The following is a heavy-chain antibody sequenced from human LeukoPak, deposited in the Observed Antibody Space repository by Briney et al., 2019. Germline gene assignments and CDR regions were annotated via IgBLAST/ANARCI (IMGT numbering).Heavy chain of an antibody. CDR3: ARAAAGDYFDY. J-gene: IGHJ4*02. D-gene: IGHD6-13*01. CDR2: IYTSGST. CDR1: GGSISSYY. Sequence: SETLSLTCTVSGGSISSYYWSWIRQPPGKGLEWIGYIYTSGSTNYNPSLKSRVTISVDTSKNQLSLKLSSVTAADTAVYYCARAAAGDYFDYWGQGTLVTVSS. V-gene: IGHV4-4*09.